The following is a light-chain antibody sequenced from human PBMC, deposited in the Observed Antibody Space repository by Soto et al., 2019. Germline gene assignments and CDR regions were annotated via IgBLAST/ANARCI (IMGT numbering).Light chain of an antibody. Sequence: IQLTQSPSSLSASVGDRVTITCRASQGISSYLAWYQQKPGKAPKLLIYAASTLQSGVPSRFSGSGSGTDFTLPISSLQPEDFETYYCQQLNSYPWTFGQGTKVEIK. CDR2: AAS. J-gene: IGKJ1*01. V-gene: IGKV1-9*01. CDR3: QQLNSYPWT. CDR1: QGISSY.